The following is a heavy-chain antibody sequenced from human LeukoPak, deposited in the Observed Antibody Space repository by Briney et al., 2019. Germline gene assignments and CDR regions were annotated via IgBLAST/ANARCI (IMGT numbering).Heavy chain of an antibody. J-gene: IGHJ5*02. CDR1: GGSFSGYY. Sequence: SETLSLTCAVYGGSFSGYYWSWIRQPPGKGLEGIGEINHSGSTNHNPSLKSRVTISVDTSKNQFSLKLSSVTAADTAVYYCARGQDRLPVAGDNWFDPWGQGTLVTVSS. D-gene: IGHD6-19*01. V-gene: IGHV4-34*01. CDR3: ARGQDRLPVAGDNWFDP. CDR2: INHSGST.